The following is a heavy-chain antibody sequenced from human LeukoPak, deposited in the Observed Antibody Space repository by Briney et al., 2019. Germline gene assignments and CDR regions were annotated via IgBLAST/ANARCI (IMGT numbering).Heavy chain of an antibody. Sequence: GGSLRLSCAASGFTFSSYGFNWVRQAPGKGLEWVSSIGPTGTDRYYADSVRGRFTISRDNAKNSMYLQMDSLRDEDTAVYYCATETIGRHYDYWGQGTLLTVSS. CDR3: ATETIGRHYDY. D-gene: IGHD1-14*01. CDR1: GFTFSSYG. CDR2: IGPTGTDR. V-gene: IGHV3-21*01. J-gene: IGHJ4*02.